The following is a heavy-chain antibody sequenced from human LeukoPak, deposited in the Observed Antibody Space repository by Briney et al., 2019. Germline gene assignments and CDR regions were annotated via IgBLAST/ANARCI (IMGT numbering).Heavy chain of an antibody. Sequence: PSETLSLTCTVSGGSISSYYWSWIRQPPGKGLEWIGYIYYSGSTNYNPSLKSRVTISVDTSKNQFSLKLSSVTAADTAVYYCASGLDDFWSGFYYYYMDVWGKGTTVTVSS. V-gene: IGHV4-59*01. CDR1: GGSISSYY. CDR3: ASGLDDFWSGFYYYYMDV. J-gene: IGHJ6*03. D-gene: IGHD3-3*01. CDR2: IYYSGST.